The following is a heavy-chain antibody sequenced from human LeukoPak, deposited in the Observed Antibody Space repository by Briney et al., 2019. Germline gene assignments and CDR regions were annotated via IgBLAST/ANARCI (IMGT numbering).Heavy chain of an antibody. J-gene: IGHJ3*02. CDR2: ICGSGGST. CDR3: AKATDIVVGGAFDI. Sequence: GGSLRLSCAASRFTFSSYAMSWVRQAPGKGLEGVSAICGSGGSTYYADSVKGRFTISRDNSKNTLYLQMNSLRAEDTAVYYCAKATDIVVGGAFDIWGQGTMVTVSS. D-gene: IGHD2-15*01. CDR1: RFTFSSYA. V-gene: IGHV3-23*01.